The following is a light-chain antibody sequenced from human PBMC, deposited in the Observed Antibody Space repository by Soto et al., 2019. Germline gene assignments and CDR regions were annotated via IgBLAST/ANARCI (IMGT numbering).Light chain of an antibody. CDR1: SSDVGGYNY. V-gene: IGLV2-14*01. CDR3: SSYTSSSRYV. Sequence: QSVLTHPASVSWSPGHSITISCTGTSSDVGGYNYVSWYQQHPGKAPKLMIYEVSNRPSGVSNRFSGSKSGNTASLTISGLQAEEEADYYCSSYTSSSRYVFGTGTKVTVL. CDR2: EVS. J-gene: IGLJ1*01.